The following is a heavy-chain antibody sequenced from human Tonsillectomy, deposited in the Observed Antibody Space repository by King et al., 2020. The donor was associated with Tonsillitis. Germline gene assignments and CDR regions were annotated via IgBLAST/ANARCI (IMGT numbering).Heavy chain of an antibody. CDR3: ARDPVHYDATSHSP. V-gene: IGHV4-4*07. CDR2: IYSDGAA. J-gene: IGHJ5*02. CDR1: GGSISHKY. D-gene: IGHD3-22*01. Sequence: VQLQESGPRLLKPSETLSLTCTVSGGSISHKYWSWVRQPAGKGPEWIGRIYSDGAAKYNPSLKSRVTMSINTSKNQFSLTLTSVTAADTAVYYCARDPVHYDATSHSPWGRGILVTVSS.